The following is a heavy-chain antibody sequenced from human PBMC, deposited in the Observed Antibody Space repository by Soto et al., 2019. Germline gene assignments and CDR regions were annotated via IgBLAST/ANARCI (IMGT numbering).Heavy chain of an antibody. V-gene: IGHV3-30*18. CDR3: AKSGYRSDWYVGPQPPHTDY. CDR2: ISYDGSNT. J-gene: IGHJ4*02. Sequence: QVQLVESGGGVVQPGRSLRLSCAASGFTFSSYGMHWVRQAPGKGLEWVAVISYDGSNTYYADSVKGRFTISRNNSKNTLYLQVNSLRAEDTAMYHCAKSGYRSDWYVGPQPPHTDYWGQGTLVTVSS. CDR1: GFTFSSYG. D-gene: IGHD6-19*01.